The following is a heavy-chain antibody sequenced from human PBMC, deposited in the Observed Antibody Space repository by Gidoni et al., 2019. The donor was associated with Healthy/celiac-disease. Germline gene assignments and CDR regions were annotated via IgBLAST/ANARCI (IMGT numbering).Heavy chain of an antibody. Sequence: QVQLVESGGGVVQPGRSLRLSCAVSGFTFSSYGMSWVRQAPGKGLEWVAVIWYDGSNKYYADSVKGRFTISRDNSKNTLYLQMNSLRAEDTAVYYCARWVYGSGSYLDYWGQGTLVTVSS. CDR2: IWYDGSNK. CDR3: ARWVYGSGSYLDY. CDR1: GFTFSSYG. J-gene: IGHJ4*02. D-gene: IGHD3-10*01. V-gene: IGHV3-33*01.